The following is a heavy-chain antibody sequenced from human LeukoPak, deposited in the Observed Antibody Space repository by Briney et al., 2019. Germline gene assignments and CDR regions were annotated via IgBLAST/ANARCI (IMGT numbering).Heavy chain of an antibody. V-gene: IGHV4-34*01. CDR3: ARGPYCRGGSCSIGLSNLYYFDY. Sequence: PSETLSLTCAVYGGSFSGYYWSWIRQPPGKGLEWIGEINHSGSTNYNSSLKSRVTISVDTSKNQFSLKLSSVTAADTAVYYCARGPYCRGGSCSIGLSNLYYFDYWGQGTLVTVSS. CDR2: INHSGST. D-gene: IGHD2-15*01. CDR1: GGSFSGYY. J-gene: IGHJ4*02.